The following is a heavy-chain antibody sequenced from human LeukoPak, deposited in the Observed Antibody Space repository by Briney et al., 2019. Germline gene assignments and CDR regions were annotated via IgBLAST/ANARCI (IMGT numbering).Heavy chain of an antibody. V-gene: IGHV1-69*13. D-gene: IGHD1-26*01. CDR3: AGLPSGSYYRNEDY. Sequence: ASVKVSCKASGGTFSSYAISWVRQAPGQGLEWMGGIIPIFGTANYAQKFQGRVTITADESTSTAYMELSSLRSEDTAVYYCAGLPSGSYYRNEDYWGQGTLVTVSS. J-gene: IGHJ4*02. CDR2: IIPIFGTA. CDR1: GGTFSSYA.